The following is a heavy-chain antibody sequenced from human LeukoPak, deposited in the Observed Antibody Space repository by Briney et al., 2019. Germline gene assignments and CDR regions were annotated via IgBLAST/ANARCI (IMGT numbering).Heavy chain of an antibody. J-gene: IGHJ5*02. D-gene: IGHD3-22*01. CDR1: GFTFSSYW. CDR2: INSDGSST. V-gene: IGHV3-74*01. Sequence: GGSLRLSCAASGFTFSSYWMHWVRQAPGKGLVWVSRINSDGSSTSYADSVKGRFTISRDNAKNTLYLQMNSLRAEDTAVYYCASTYHYDSSGFNLWGQGTLVTVSS. CDR3: ASTYHYDSSGFNL.